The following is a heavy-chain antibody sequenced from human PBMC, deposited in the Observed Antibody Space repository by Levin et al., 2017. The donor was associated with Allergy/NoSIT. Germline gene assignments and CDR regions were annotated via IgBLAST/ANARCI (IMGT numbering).Heavy chain of an antibody. Sequence: PGGSLRLSCAASGFAFTYGMHWVRPAPGKGLEWVAVIWYDGSNKYYADSVKGRFTISRDNSKNTLYLQMNSLRAEDTAVYYCARWGSNGAFDIWGQGTMVTVSS. J-gene: IGHJ3*02. CDR3: ARWGSNGAFDI. V-gene: IGHV3-33*01. CDR1: GFAFTYG. D-gene: IGHD3-16*01. CDR2: IWYDGSNK.